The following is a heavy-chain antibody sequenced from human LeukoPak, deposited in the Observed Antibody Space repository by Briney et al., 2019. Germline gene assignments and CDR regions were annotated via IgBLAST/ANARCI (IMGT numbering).Heavy chain of an antibody. Sequence: GGSLRLSCAASGFTFSSYAMSWVRQAPGKGLEWVSGVSGSGGSTYYADSVKGRFTISRDNSKNRLYLQMNSLRAEDTAVYYCAKRPRGNYLDPFDYWGQGTLVTVSS. CDR2: VSGSGGST. J-gene: IGHJ4*02. CDR1: GFTFSSYA. CDR3: AKRPRGNYLDPFDY. V-gene: IGHV3-23*01. D-gene: IGHD3-10*01.